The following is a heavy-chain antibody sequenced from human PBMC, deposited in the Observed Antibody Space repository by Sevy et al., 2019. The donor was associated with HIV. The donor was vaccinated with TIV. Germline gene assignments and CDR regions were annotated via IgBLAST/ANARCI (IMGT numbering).Heavy chain of an antibody. D-gene: IGHD3-22*01. V-gene: IGHV3-33*01. J-gene: IGHJ4*02. CDR1: GFTFSSYG. Sequence: SLRLSCAASGFTFSSYGMHWVRQAPGKGLEWVAVIWYDGSNKYYADSVKGRFTISRDNSKNTLYLQMNSLRAEDTAVYYCARDQYYDSSGSRFDYWGQGTLVTVSS. CDR2: IWYDGSNK. CDR3: ARDQYYDSSGSRFDY.